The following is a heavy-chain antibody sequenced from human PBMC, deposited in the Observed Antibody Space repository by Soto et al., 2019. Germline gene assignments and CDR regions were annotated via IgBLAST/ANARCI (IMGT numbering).Heavy chain of an antibody. V-gene: IGHV3-49*03. D-gene: IGHD2-2*01. Sequence: PGGSLRLSCTASGFTFGDYAMSWFRQAPGKGLEWVGFIRSKAYGGTTEYAASVKGRFTISRDDSKSIAYLQMNSLKTEDTAVYYCTSGYCSSTSCSSNYWGQGTLVTVSS. CDR1: GFTFGDYA. CDR3: TSGYCSSTSCSSNY. CDR2: IRSKAYGGTT. J-gene: IGHJ4*02.